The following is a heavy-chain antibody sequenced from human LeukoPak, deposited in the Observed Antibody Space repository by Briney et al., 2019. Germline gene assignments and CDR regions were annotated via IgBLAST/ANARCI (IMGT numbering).Heavy chain of an antibody. Sequence: PGGSLRLSCATSGFSFSTYNMNWVRQAPGKGLEWVSSVSSSSSYIYYSDSVKGRFTISRDNAKNSLFLQMNSLRAEDTAVYFCARSVRRGFNFDYWGQGTLVTVSS. V-gene: IGHV3-21*01. J-gene: IGHJ4*02. CDR2: VSSSSSYI. CDR3: ARSVRRGFNFDY. D-gene: IGHD1-26*01. CDR1: GFSFSTYN.